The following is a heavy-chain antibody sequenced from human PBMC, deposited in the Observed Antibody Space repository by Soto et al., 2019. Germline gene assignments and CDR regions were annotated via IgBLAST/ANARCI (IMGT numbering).Heavy chain of an antibody. CDR3: ARDPGYGDYWGYFFDT. Sequence: QVQLVQSGAEVKKPGASVKVSCKTSGYTFAAYYIHWIRQAPGQGLEWMGWINPTSGGTVYAQNFQDRVTMTRDTSISTAYMELRRLNSDDTAVYYCARDPGYGDYWGYFFDTWGQRTAVTISS. D-gene: IGHD4-17*01. CDR2: INPTSGGT. CDR1: GYTFAAYY. J-gene: IGHJ4*02. V-gene: IGHV1-2*02.